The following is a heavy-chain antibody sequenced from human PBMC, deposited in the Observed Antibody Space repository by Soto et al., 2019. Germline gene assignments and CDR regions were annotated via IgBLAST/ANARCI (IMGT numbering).Heavy chain of an antibody. CDR1: GFTFSSYS. J-gene: IGHJ6*03. Sequence: GGSLRLSCAASGFTFSSYSMNWVRQAPGKGLEWVSSISSSSSYIYYADSVKGRFTISRDNAKNSLYLQMNSLRAEDTAVYYCARNQEPIHSNALLFDYYYMDVWGKGTTVTVSS. D-gene: IGHD4-4*01. CDR3: ARNQEPIHSNALLFDYYYMDV. CDR2: ISSSSSYI. V-gene: IGHV3-21*01.